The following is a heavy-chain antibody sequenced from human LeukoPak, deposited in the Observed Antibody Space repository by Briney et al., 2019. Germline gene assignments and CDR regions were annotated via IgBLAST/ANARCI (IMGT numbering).Heavy chain of an antibody. CDR3: ARDLGYCSSTSCYYYYCYRDV. CDR1: GGSISSYY. Sequence: SETLSLTCTVSGGSISSYYWSWIRQPAGKGLEWIGRIYTSGSTNYNPSLKSRVTMSVDTSKNQFSLKLSSVTAADTAVYYCARDLGYCSSTSCYYYYCYRDVWGKGTTVTVSS. CDR2: IYTSGST. V-gene: IGHV4-4*07. D-gene: IGHD2-2*01. J-gene: IGHJ6*03.